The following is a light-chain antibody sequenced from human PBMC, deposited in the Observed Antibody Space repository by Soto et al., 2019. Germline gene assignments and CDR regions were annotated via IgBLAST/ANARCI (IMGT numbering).Light chain of an antibody. CDR3: SSYTSSSTLV. CDR1: SSDVGGYNY. J-gene: IGLJ1*01. CDR2: EVS. Sequence: QSALTQPASVSGSPGQSITISSTGPSSDVGGYNYVSWYQQHPGKAPKLMIYEVSNRPSGVSNRFSGSKSGNTASLTISGLQAEDEADYYCSSYTSSSTLVFGTGTQLTVL. V-gene: IGLV2-14*01.